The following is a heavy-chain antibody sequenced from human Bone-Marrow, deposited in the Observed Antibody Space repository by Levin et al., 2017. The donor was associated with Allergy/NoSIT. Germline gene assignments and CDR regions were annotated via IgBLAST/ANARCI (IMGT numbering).Heavy chain of an antibody. V-gene: IGHV1-3*01. CDR1: GYTFTSYA. J-gene: IGHJ4*02. CDR2: INAGNGNT. CDR3: ARTYYDYVWGSHEDLNDYFDY. Sequence: GESLKISCKASGYTFTSYAMHWVRQAPGQRLEWMGWINAGNGNTKYSQKFQGRVTITRDTSASTAYMELSSLRSEDTAVYYCARTYYDYVWGSHEDLNDYFDYWGQGTLVTVSS. D-gene: IGHD3-16*01.